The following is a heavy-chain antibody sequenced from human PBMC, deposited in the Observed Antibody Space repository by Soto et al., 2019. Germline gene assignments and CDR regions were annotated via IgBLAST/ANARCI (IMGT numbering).Heavy chain of an antibody. J-gene: IGHJ6*02. D-gene: IGHD3-22*01. CDR2: IDWDGDK. CDR3: ARTMARSGYYGSFFYYGMDV. V-gene: IGHV2-70*01. CDR1: LFSLTTSGMS. Sequence: XGPTRLNPTQTLSLTCTCSLFSLTTSGMSVSWIRQPPGKALEWLAFIDWDGDKHYTTSLKTRLTLSRDTTKNQVVLTMTNMDPVDTATYYCARTMARSGYYGSFFYYGMDVWGQGTPVTVSS.